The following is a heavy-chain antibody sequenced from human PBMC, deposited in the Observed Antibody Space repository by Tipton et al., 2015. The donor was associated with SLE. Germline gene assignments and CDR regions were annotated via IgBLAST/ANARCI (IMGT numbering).Heavy chain of an antibody. CDR1: GVSITNSY. CDR3: ARVRGGWANDASDI. J-gene: IGHJ3*02. Sequence: TLSLTCSVSGVSITNSYWSWIRQPPGKGLEWIGYIYYSSYTNYNPSLKSRVTTSFDRSKNQFSLNLNSVTAADTATYYCARVRGGWANDASDIWGQGTMVTVS. CDR2: IYYSSYT. D-gene: IGHD6-19*01. V-gene: IGHV4-59*01.